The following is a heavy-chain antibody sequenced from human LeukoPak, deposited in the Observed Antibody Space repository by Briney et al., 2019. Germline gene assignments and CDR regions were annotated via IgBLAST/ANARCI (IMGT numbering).Heavy chain of an antibody. V-gene: IGHV4-31*03. J-gene: IGHJ4*02. CDR3: ARVLVYAIGHFDY. Sequence: PSQTLSLTCTVSGGSISSGGYYWSWLRQHPGRGLEWLGYIYYSGSTYYNPSLKSRVTISVDTSKNQFSLKLSSVTAADTAVYYCARVLVYAIGHFDYWGQGTLVTVSS. CDR1: GGSISSGGYY. D-gene: IGHD2-8*01. CDR2: IYYSGST.